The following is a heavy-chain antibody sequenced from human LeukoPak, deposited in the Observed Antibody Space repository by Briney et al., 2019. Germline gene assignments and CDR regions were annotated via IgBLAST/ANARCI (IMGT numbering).Heavy chain of an antibody. CDR3: ARESRLYGGNPSES. J-gene: IGHJ4*02. Sequence: SVKVSCKASGGTFSSYTISWVRQAPGQGLEWMGRIIPILGIANYAQKFQGRVTITADKSTSTAYMELSSLRSEDTAVYYCARESRLYGGNPSESWGQGTLVTVST. CDR1: GGTFSSYT. V-gene: IGHV1-69*04. CDR2: IIPILGIA. D-gene: IGHD4-23*01.